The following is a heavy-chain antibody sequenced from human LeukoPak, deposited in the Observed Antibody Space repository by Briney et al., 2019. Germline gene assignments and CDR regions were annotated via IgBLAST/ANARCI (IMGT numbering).Heavy chain of an antibody. CDR2: ISGSGGST. J-gene: IGHJ6*02. Sequence: GGSLRLSCAASGFTFSSYAMSWVRQAPGKGLEWVSAISGSGGSTYHADSVKGQFTISRDNSKNTLYLQMNSLRAEDTAVYYCAKWYNWNYAGMDVWGQGTTVTVSS. CDR1: GFTFSSYA. D-gene: IGHD1-7*01. CDR3: AKWYNWNYAGMDV. V-gene: IGHV3-23*01.